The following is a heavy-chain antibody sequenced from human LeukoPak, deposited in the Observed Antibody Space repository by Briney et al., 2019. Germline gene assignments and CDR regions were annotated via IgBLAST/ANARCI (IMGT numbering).Heavy chain of an antibody. Sequence: GGSLRLSCAASGFTVSSNYMSWVRQAPGKGLEWVSVIYSGGSTYYADSVKGRFTISRDNSKNTLYLQMNSLRAEDTAVYYCARAGRYCSGGSCYGYWGQGTLVTVSS. CDR1: GFTVSSNY. CDR2: IYSGGST. V-gene: IGHV3-53*01. D-gene: IGHD2-15*01. J-gene: IGHJ4*02. CDR3: ARAGRYCSGGSCYGY.